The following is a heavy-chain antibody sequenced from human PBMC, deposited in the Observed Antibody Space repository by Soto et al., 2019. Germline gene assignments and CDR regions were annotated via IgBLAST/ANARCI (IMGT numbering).Heavy chain of an antibody. CDR2: IFPSDSDT. D-gene: IGHD3-22*01. CDR1: GYSFTTNW. Sequence: GDSLTLSGKGSGYSFTTNWIAWVRQMLGKGLEWMGIIFPSDSDTRYSPSFQGQVTISADRSTSTVFLQWASLKASDTAVYFCARKDKSGYFNWFDPWGQGTLVTV. V-gene: IGHV5-51*03. CDR3: ARKDKSGYFNWFDP. J-gene: IGHJ5*02.